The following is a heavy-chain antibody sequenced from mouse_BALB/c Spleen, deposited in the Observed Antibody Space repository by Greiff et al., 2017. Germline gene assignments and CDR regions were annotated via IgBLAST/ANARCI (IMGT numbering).Heavy chain of an antibody. V-gene: IGHV1-77*01. J-gene: IGHJ4*01. Sequence: QVQLKQSGPELVKPGASVKMSCKASGYTFTDYVISWVKQRTGQGLEWIGEIYPGSGSTYYTEKIKGKATLTADKSSNTAYMQLSSLTSEDSAVYFCAIYYGSSPCAMDYWGQGTSVTVSS. CDR3: AIYYGSSPCAMDY. CDR2: IYPGSGST. CDR1: GYTFTDYV. D-gene: IGHD1-1*01.